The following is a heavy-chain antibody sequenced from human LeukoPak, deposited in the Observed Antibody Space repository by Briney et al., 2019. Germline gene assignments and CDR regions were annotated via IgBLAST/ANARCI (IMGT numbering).Heavy chain of an antibody. CDR3: ARRVVPAALGVDY. V-gene: IGHV4-39*07. D-gene: IGHD2-2*01. CDR2: INHSGST. J-gene: IGHJ4*02. CDR1: GGSISSSSYY. Sequence: SETLSLTCTVSGGSISSSSYYWGWIRQPPGKGLEWIGEINHSGSTNYNPSLKSRVTISVDTSKNQFSLKLSSVTAADTAVYYCARRVVPAALGVDYWGQGTLVTVSS.